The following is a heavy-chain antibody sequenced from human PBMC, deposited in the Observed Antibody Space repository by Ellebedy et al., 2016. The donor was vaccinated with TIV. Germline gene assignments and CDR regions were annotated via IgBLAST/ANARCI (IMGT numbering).Heavy chain of an antibody. D-gene: IGHD3-22*01. CDR1: GFTFGSYG. J-gene: IGHJ4*02. V-gene: IGHV3-33*01. CDR3: ARDYSGYYVFDY. Sequence: GGSLRLXXAAPGFTFGSYGMHWVRQAPGKGLEWVANIFYDGSNINYADSVKGRFTIFRENIKNTLYLQMNALRAEDTALYYCARDYSGYYVFDYWGQGTLVTVSS. CDR2: IFYDGSNI.